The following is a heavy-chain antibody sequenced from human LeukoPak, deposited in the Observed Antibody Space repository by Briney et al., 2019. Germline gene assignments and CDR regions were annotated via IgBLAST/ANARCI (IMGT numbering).Heavy chain of an antibody. D-gene: IGHD6-13*01. J-gene: IGHJ6*02. CDR3: ARVPMYSSSLYYGMDV. Sequence: GGSLRLSCAASGFTFSSYWMHWVRHAPGKGLVWVSRINSDGSSTSYADSVKGRFTISRDNAKNTLYLQMNSLRAEDTAVYYCARVPMYSSSLYYGMDVWGQGTTVTVSS. CDR1: GFTFSSYW. V-gene: IGHV3-74*01. CDR2: INSDGSST.